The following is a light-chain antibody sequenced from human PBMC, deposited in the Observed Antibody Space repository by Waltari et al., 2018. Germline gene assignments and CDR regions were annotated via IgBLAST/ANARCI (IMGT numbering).Light chain of an antibody. Sequence: QSALTLPASVSVVPGQSITISCTGTNSDIVGFNYLSWYQHHPVQAPPLILYYVTKRPSGFSDRFSGSKSGTPASLTISGLHTDDEADYYCCSYTITSTVVFGGGTKLTVL. CDR3: CSYTITSTVV. CDR2: YVT. V-gene: IGLV2-14*03. J-gene: IGLJ2*01. CDR1: NSDIVGFNY.